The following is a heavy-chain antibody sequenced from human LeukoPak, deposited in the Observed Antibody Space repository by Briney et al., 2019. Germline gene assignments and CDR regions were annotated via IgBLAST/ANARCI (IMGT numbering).Heavy chain of an antibody. V-gene: IGHV3-11*01. CDR2: TSSSGSTI. CDR1: GFTFSDYY. Sequence: GGSLRLSYAASGFTFSDYYMSWIRQAPGKGLEWVSYTSSSGSTIYYADSVKGRFTISRDNAKNSLYLQMNSLRAEDTAVYYCAGPYCGGDCYHDAFDIWGQGTMVTVSS. D-gene: IGHD2-21*02. J-gene: IGHJ3*02. CDR3: AGPYCGGDCYHDAFDI.